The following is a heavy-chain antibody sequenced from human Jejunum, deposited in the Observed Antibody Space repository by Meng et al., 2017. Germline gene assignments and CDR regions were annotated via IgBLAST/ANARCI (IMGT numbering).Heavy chain of an antibody. CDR1: GFTINNYW. Sequence: GESLKISCAASGFTINNYWMHWVRQAPGKGPVWVSRSNSDGGITNYADSVKGRFTISRDNAKNTLYLQMDSLRDEDAAVYYCTRVVSGSSGLFDIWGLGTLVTVSS. V-gene: IGHV3-74*01. CDR2: SNSDGGIT. J-gene: IGHJ3*02. CDR3: TRVVSGSSGLFDI. D-gene: IGHD3-10*01.